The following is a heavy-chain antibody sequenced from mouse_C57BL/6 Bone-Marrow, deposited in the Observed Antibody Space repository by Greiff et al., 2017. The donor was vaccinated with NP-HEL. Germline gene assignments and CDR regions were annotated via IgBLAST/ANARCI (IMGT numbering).Heavy chain of an antibody. CDR3: ARGYSNYVGVDY. V-gene: IGHV1-64*01. J-gene: IGHJ4*01. Sequence: VQLQQPGAELVKPGASVKLSCKASGYTFTSYWMHWVKQRPGQGLEWIGMIHPNSGSTNYNEKFKSKATLTVDKSSSTAYMQLSSLTSEDSAVYYCARGYSNYVGVDYWGQGTSVTVSS. CDR2: IHPNSGST. CDR1: GYTFTSYW. D-gene: IGHD2-5*01.